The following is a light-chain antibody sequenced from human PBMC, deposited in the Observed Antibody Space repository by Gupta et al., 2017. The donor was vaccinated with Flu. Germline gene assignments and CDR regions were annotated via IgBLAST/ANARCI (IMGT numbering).Light chain of an antibody. Sequence: QSALTQPASVSGSPGQSITISCTGSSSDVGDYNSVSWYQQHPGTAPKLIIYEVTNRPSGVSNRFSGSKSGNTASLTTSGLQAEDEADYYCSSFTSSSTLGVFGGGTKVTVL. J-gene: IGLJ3*02. CDR3: SSFTSSSTLGV. V-gene: IGLV2-14*01. CDR1: SSDVGDYNS. CDR2: EVT.